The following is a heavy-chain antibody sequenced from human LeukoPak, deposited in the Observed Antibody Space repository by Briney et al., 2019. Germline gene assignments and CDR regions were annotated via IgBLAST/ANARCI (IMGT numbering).Heavy chain of an antibody. CDR2: IYHSGTT. J-gene: IGHJ5*02. Sequence: SEALSLTCSVSGGSISSSSKYWGWIRQPPGKGLEWIGSIYHSGTTYYKSSLKSRVAISVDTSKNQFSLELSSVTAADTAVYYCARQGYCTSTSCYRWFDPWGQGTLVTVSS. CDR3: ARQGYCTSTSCYRWFDP. D-gene: IGHD2-2*02. V-gene: IGHV4-39*01. CDR1: GGSISSSSKY.